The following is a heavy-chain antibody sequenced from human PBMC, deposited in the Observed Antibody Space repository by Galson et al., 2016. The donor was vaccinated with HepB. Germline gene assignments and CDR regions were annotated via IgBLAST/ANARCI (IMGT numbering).Heavy chain of an antibody. D-gene: IGHD6-13*01. CDR3: NRDLILSGKQLVQFDH. CDR2: INPVGGST. CDR1: GYTFSDFS. J-gene: IGHJ4*02. Sequence: SVKVSCKASGYTFSDFSLHWVRQAPGQRLEWMGTINPVGGSTSYAQKFQGGVTMTGDTSTRTVYMEMSNLRSEDTALYYCNRDLILSGKQLVQFDHWGQGALVTVTS. V-gene: IGHV1-46*03.